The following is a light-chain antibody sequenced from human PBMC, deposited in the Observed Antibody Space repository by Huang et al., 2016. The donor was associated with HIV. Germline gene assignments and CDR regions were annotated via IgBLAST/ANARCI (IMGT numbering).Light chain of an antibody. CDR2: GAS. CDR3: QQYNNWPPT. CDR1: QSVSSD. J-gene: IGKJ1*01. Sequence: EIVMTQSPATLSVSPGERATLSCRASQSVSSDLAWYQQKPGQPPRLLIFGASTRATGVPARFRGSGSGTECTLTISSLQSEGFAVYYCQQYNNWPPTFGQGTKVEIK. V-gene: IGKV3-15*01.